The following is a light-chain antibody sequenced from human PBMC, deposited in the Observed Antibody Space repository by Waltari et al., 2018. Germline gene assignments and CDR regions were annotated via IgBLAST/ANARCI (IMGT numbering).Light chain of an antibody. Sequence: QSALTQPASVSGSPGQSITISCPGTSSDVGGFNSVSWYQQHPGKAPKFMIYDVSNRPAGVSNRCSGSKSGNTASLTISGLQAEDEADYYCSSYTSSYTYVFGTGTKVTVL. V-gene: IGLV2-14*03. CDR1: SSDVGGFNS. CDR3: SSYTSSYTYV. CDR2: DVS. J-gene: IGLJ1*01.